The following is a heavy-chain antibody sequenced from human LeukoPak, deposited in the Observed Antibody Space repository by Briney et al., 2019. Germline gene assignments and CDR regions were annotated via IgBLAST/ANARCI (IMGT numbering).Heavy chain of an antibody. CDR2: IYTSGST. J-gene: IGHJ3*02. CDR1: GGSISSYY. D-gene: IGHD4-17*01. V-gene: IGHV4-4*07. Sequence: SETLSLTCTVSGGSISSYYWSWIRQPAGKGLEWIGRIYTSGSTNYNPSLKSRVTMSVDTSKNQFSLKLSSVTAADTAVYYCARGDYGGNNGQNAFDIWGQGTMVTVSS. CDR3: ARGDYGGNNGQNAFDI.